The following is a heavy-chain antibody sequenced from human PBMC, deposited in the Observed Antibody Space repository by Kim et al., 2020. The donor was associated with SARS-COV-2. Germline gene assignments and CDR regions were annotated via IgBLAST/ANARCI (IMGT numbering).Heavy chain of an antibody. CDR2: T. J-gene: IGHJ4*02. V-gene: IGHV4-34*01. CDR3: ARVSSIAVFDY. Sequence: THYNPSLKSRVTISVDTSKNQFSLKLSSVTAADTAVYYCARVSSIAVFDYWGQGTLVTVSS. D-gene: IGHD6-6*01.